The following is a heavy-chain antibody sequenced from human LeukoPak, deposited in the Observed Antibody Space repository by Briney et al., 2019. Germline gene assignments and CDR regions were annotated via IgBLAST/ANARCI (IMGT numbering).Heavy chain of an antibody. CDR2: ISHRGST. V-gene: IGHV4-34*01. CDR1: NGSFSAYY. D-gene: IGHD2-15*01. J-gene: IGHJ6*04. Sequence: PSETLSLTCAVSNGSFSAYYWSWIRQSPGKGLQWIGEISHRGSTNYNPSLKLRVSISLDTSKNQFSLRLSSVSAADTAVYFCARRYCSGGSCYMRGYYGMDVWATGTTVIVSS. CDR3: ARRYCSGGSCYMRGYYGMDV.